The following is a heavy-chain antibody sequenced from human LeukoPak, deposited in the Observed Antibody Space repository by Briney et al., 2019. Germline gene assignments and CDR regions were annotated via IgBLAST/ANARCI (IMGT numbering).Heavy chain of an antibody. Sequence: PSETLSLTCTVSGGSISSSSYYWGWIRQPPGKGLEWIGSIYYSGSTYYNPSLKSRVTISVDTSKNQFSLKLSSVTAADTAVYYCAIPMWFGELGYYYMDVWGKGTTVTVSS. CDR3: AIPMWFGELGYYYMDV. V-gene: IGHV4-39*01. CDR2: IYYSGST. J-gene: IGHJ6*03. D-gene: IGHD3-10*01. CDR1: GGSISSSSYY.